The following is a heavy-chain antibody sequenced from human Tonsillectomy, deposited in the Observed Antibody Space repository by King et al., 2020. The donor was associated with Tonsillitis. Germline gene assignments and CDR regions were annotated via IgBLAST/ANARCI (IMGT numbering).Heavy chain of an antibody. D-gene: IGHD3-22*01. CDR3: ARDFRAYDSSGYYLGLGMDV. Sequence: QLVQSGAEVKKPGASVKVSCKASGYTFTTYAISWVRRAPGHGLEWMGWISAYNGNTNSVQKLQGRVTVTTDTSTSTAYMELRSLRSDDTAVYYCARDFRAYDSSGYYLGLGMDVWGQGTTVTVSS. J-gene: IGHJ6*02. V-gene: IGHV1-18*01. CDR2: ISAYNGNT. CDR1: GYTFTTYA.